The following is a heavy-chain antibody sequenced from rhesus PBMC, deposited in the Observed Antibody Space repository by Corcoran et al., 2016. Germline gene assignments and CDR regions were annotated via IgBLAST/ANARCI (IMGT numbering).Heavy chain of an antibody. CDR3: AREIGSSYKNWYFDL. CDR1: GGSITSGYYY. J-gene: IGHJ2*01. V-gene: IGHV4-122*02. D-gene: IGHD4-29*01. CDR2: ITYRGST. Sequence: QVQLQESGPGLVKPSETLSLTCAVSGGSITSGYYYWSWIRQPPGTGLEWIGYITYRGSTSYNPSLQSRVTISRDTSKNQFSLKLSSVTAADTAVYYCAREIGSSYKNWYFDLWGPGTPITISS.